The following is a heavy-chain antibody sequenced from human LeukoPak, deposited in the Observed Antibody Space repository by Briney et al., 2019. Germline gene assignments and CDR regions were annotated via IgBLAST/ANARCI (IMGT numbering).Heavy chain of an antibody. CDR1: GFTFSNYS. CDR2: ISSSSSYI. CDR3: ARRVASGYDTFDI. D-gene: IGHD3-10*01. Sequence: GSLRLSCAASGFTFSNYSMNWVRQAPGKGLEWVSSISSSSSYIYYADSVKGRFTISRDNAKNSLYLQMNSLRAEDTAVYYCARRVASGYDTFDIWGQGTMVTVSS. J-gene: IGHJ3*02. V-gene: IGHV3-21*01.